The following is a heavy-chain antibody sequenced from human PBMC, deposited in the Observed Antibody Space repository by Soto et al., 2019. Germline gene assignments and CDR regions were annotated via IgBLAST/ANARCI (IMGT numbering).Heavy chain of an antibody. Sequence: ASVKVSRKASGGTFSSYAISWVRQAPGQGLEWMGGIIPIFGTANYAQKFQGRVTITADESTSTAYMELSSLRSEDTAVYYCARIYDSSGYYTPYFDYWGQGTLVTVSS. CDR2: IIPIFGTA. CDR3: ARIYDSSGYYTPYFDY. J-gene: IGHJ4*02. V-gene: IGHV1-69*13. D-gene: IGHD3-22*01. CDR1: GGTFSSYA.